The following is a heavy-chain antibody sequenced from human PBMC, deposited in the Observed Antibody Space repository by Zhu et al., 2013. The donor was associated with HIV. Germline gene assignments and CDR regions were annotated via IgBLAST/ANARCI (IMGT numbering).Heavy chain of an antibody. CDR1: GGTFSSYA. D-gene: IGHD6-13*01. J-gene: IGHJ6*02. CDR3: ARVSEGRSWYGDLNYYYYGMDV. CDR2: IIPIFGTA. V-gene: IGHV1-69*01. Sequence: QVQLVQSGAEVKKPGSSVKVSCKASGGTFSSYAISWVRQAPGQGLEWMGGIIPIFGTANYAQKFQGRVTITADESTSTAYMELSSLRSEDTAVYYCARVSEGRSWYGDLNYYYYGMDVWGRRDRRSPSP.